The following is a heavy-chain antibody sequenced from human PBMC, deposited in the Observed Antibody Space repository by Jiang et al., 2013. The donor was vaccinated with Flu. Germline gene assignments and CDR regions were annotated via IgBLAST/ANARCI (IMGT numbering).Heavy chain of an antibody. D-gene: IGHD4-17*01. CDR3: ARSPMTTVTYNWFDP. Sequence: KSRVTISVDTSKNQFSLKLSSVTAADTAVYYCARSPMTTVTYNWFDPWGQGTLVTVSS. J-gene: IGHJ5*02. V-gene: IGHV4-31*02.